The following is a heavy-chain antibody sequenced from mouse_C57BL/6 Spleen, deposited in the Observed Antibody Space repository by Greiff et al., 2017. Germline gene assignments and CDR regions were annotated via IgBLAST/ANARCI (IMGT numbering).Heavy chain of an antibody. CDR2: IYPGDGDT. J-gene: IGHJ2*01. Sequence: VQLQQSGAELVKPGASVKISCKASGYAFSSYWMNWVKQRPGKGLEWIGQIYPGDGDTNYNGKFKGKATLTADKSSSTAYMQLSSLTSEDSAVYFCARQGYGSSPYYFDYWGQGTTLTVSS. D-gene: IGHD1-1*01. CDR1: GYAFSSYW. V-gene: IGHV1-80*01. CDR3: ARQGYGSSPYYFDY.